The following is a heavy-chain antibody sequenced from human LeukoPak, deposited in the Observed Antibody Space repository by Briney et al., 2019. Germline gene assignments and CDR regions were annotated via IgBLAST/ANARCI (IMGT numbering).Heavy chain of an antibody. D-gene: IGHD4-17*01. Sequence: PSETLSLTCAVYGGSFSGYYWSWIRQPPGKGLEWIGEINHSGSTNYNPSLKSRVTISVDTSKNQFSLKLSSVTAADTAVYYCAREEYGDYVYWGQGTLVTVSS. CDR3: AREEYGDYVY. V-gene: IGHV4-34*01. J-gene: IGHJ4*02. CDR2: INHSGST. CDR1: GGSFSGYY.